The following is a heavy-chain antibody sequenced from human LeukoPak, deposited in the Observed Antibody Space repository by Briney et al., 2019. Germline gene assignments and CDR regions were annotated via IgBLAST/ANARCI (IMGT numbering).Heavy chain of an antibody. D-gene: IGHD6-13*01. Sequence: GESLKISCKGSGYSFTSYWIGWVRQMPGRGLEWMGIIYPGDSDTRYSSSFQGQVTISADKSISTAYLQWSSLKASDTAMYYCARHSDSSWYSDNWFDPWGQGTLVTVSS. CDR3: ARHSDSSWYSDNWFDP. CDR2: IYPGDSDT. CDR1: GYSFTSYW. J-gene: IGHJ5*02. V-gene: IGHV5-51*01.